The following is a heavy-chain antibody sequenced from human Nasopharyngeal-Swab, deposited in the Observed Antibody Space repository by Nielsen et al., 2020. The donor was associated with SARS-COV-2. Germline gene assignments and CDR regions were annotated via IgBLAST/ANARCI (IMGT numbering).Heavy chain of an antibody. Sequence: GGSLRLSCAASGFTFTNHYITWVRQPPGKGLEWVANIKQGGSEQFYVDSVKGRFTISRDDAKNSVYLQMNSLRAEDTAVDYCARESVVTGMDDATDIWGQGTMVTVSS. V-gene: IGHV3-7*04. D-gene: IGHD2-21*02. CDR3: ARESVVTGMDDATDI. J-gene: IGHJ3*02. CDR2: IKQGGSEQ. CDR1: GFTFTNHY.